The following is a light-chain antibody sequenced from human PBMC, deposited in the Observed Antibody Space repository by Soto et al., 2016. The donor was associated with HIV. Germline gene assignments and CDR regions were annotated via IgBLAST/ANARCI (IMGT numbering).Light chain of an antibody. CDR2: DDS. V-gene: IGLV3-21*03. CDR1: NIGNKA. CDR3: QVWDDTSDHVV. J-gene: IGLJ2*01. Sequence: SYELTQPPSVSVAPGKTARVTCGENNIGNKAVHWFQQKPGQAPVLVVYDDSHRPSGIPERFSGSNSGHTATLTISRVEAGDEADYYCQVWDDTSDHVVFGGGTKLTVL.